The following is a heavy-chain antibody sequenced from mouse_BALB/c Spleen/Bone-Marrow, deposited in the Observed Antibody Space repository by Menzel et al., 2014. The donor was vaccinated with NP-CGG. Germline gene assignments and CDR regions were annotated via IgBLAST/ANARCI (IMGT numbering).Heavy chain of an antibody. CDR3: ARQGLEPFDY. V-gene: IGHV5-6*01. Sequence: EVKLMESGGDLVKPGGSLKLSCAASGFTFSSYGMSWVRQTPDKRLEWVATISSGGSYTYYPDSVKGRFTISRDNAKNTLYLQMSSLKSEDTAMYYCARQGLEPFDYWGQGTTLTVSS. CDR1: GFTFSSYG. CDR2: ISSGGSYT. J-gene: IGHJ2*01. D-gene: IGHD4-1*01.